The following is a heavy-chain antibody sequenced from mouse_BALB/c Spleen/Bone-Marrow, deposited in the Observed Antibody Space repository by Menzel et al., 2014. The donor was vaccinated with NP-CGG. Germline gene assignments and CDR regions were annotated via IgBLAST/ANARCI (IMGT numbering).Heavy chain of an antibody. J-gene: IGHJ2*01. CDR3: ARAGRYDGNFDY. Sequence: EVKLMESGGGLVKPGGSLKLSCAAPGFTFSSCAMSWVRQTPEKRLEWVATISSGGSYTYCLDSVKGRFTISRDNAKNTLYLQMSSLRSKDTAMYYCARAGRYDGNFDYWGQGTTLTVSS. CDR2: ISSGGSYT. CDR1: GFTFSSCA. D-gene: IGHD2-14*01. V-gene: IGHV5-9-1*01.